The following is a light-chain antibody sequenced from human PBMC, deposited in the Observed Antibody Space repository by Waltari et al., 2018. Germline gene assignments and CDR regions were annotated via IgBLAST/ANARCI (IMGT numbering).Light chain of an antibody. CDR3: QTYNHAPLT. J-gene: IGKJ3*01. CDR2: GAS. Sequence: DIQMTQSPSSLSVSVGDRVTITCRASQDIRDFLAWYQQKPGGGPRLLIYGASSLQSGVPSRFSGSGSGTDFTLTIRSLQPDDVATYYCQTYNHAPLTFGPGTKVEVK. CDR1: QDIRDF. V-gene: IGKV1-27*01.